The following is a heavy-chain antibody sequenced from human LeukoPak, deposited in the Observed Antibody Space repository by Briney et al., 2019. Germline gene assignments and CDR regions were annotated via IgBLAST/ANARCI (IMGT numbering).Heavy chain of an antibody. CDR2: ISYDGSNK. CDR3: ARDQTRTYYDILAGYYLDDY. CDR1: GFTFSSYG. D-gene: IGHD3-9*01. J-gene: IGHJ4*02. Sequence: GGSLRLSCAASGFTFSSYGLHWVRQAPGKGLEWVAVISYDGSNKYYADSVKGRFTISRDNSKNTLYLQMNSLRAEDTAVYYCARDQTRTYYDILAGYYLDDYWGQGTLVTVSS. V-gene: IGHV3-30*19.